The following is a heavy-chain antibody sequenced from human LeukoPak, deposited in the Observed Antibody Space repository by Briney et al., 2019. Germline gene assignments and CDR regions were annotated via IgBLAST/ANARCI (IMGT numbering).Heavy chain of an antibody. Sequence: SETLSLTCTVSGGSISSYYWSWIRQPPGKGLEWIGYIYYSGSTNYNPSLKSRVTISVDTSKNQFSLKLSSVTAADTAVYYCARVGSSGSYYNRGVWFDPCGQGTLVTVSS. J-gene: IGHJ5*02. CDR1: GGSISSYY. D-gene: IGHD3-10*01. V-gene: IGHV4-59*12. CDR2: IYYSGST. CDR3: ARVGSSGSYYNRGVWFDP.